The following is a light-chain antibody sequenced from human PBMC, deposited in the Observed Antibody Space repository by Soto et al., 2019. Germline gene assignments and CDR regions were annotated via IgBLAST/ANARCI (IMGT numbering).Light chain of an antibody. CDR2: GAS. CDR3: QQYNNWRT. CDR1: QTVSSRF. J-gene: IGKJ1*01. Sequence: EIVLTQSPGTLSLSPGERATLSCRASQTVSSRFLAWYQQKPGQAPRLLIYGASTRATGIPARFSGSGSGTEFTLTISSLQSEDFAVYYCQQYNNWRTFGQGTKVDIK. V-gene: IGKV3-15*01.